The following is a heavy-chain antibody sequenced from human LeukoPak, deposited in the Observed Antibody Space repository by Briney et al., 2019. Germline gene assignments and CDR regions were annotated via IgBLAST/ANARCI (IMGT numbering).Heavy chain of an antibody. J-gene: IGHJ3*02. D-gene: IGHD1-20*01. Sequence: SETLSLTCTVSGFSISSYYWSWLRQPPGKGLEWVGYIYYSGSTNYNPSLKSRVTISVDTSKNQFSLKLSSVTAADTAVYYCARELYNLNDGTDAFDIWGQGTMVTVSS. CDR2: IYYSGST. V-gene: IGHV4-59*01. CDR1: GFSISSYY. CDR3: ARELYNLNDGTDAFDI.